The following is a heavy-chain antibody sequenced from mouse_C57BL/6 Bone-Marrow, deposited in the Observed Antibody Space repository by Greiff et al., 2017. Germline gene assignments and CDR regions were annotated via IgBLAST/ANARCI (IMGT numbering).Heavy chain of an antibody. CDR1: GFNIKNSY. V-gene: IGHV14-3*01. CDR2: IDPANGNT. J-gene: IGHJ2*02. Sequence: VQLQQSVAELVRPGASVKLSCTASGFNIKNSYMHWVKQRPEQGLEWIGRIDPANGNTKYAPKFQGKATITADTSSNTAYLQLRSLTSEDTAIDDCARSYFYYGSSPDIDYWGQGTSLTVSS. D-gene: IGHD1-1*01. CDR3: ARSYFYYGSSPDIDY.